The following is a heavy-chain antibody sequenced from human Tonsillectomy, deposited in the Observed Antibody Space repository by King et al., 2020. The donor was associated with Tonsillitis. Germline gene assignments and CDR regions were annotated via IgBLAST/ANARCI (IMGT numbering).Heavy chain of an antibody. D-gene: IGHD3-22*01. J-gene: IGHJ4*02. CDR1: GFSFSYYA. CDR3: AKDEGYYDTSRHYFDY. V-gene: IGHV3-30*18. Sequence: VQLVESGGGVVQPGRSLRLSCAASGFSFSYYAMHWVRQAPGKGLEWVAVISYEGRNKNYADSVKGRFTISRDNSKNTLYLQMNSLRAEDTAVYYCAKDEGYYDTSRHYFDYWGQGTLLTVSS. CDR2: ISYEGRNK.